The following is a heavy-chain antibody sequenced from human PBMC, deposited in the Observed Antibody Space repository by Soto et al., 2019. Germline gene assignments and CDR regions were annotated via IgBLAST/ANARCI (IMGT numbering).Heavy chain of an antibody. V-gene: IGHV3-23*01. D-gene: IGHD3-10*01. CDR1: GFTFNTYA. Sequence: EVQLLESGGGLVQPGGSLRLSCAASGFTFNTYAMTWVRQAPGKGLEWVAAISGGGDTTSYADSVKGRFTVSRDGSKNTLYLQMSSLRAEDTALYYCAKGRGGSGSLTPRVDFWGDGTVVTVSS. CDR2: ISGGGDTT. J-gene: IGHJ4*01. CDR3: AKGRGGSGSLTPRVDF.